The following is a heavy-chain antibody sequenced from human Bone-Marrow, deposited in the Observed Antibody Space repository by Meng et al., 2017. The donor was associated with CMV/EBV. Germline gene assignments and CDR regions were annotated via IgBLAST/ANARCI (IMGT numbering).Heavy chain of an antibody. J-gene: IGHJ5*02. D-gene: IGHD2-15*01. CDR2: INPNSGGT. CDR1: GYTFTGYY. CDR3: ARDVAIYCSGGSCYRGSYWFDP. V-gene: IGHV1-2*02. Sequence: ASVKVSCKASGYTFTGYYMHWVRQAPGQGLEWMGWINPNSGGTNYAQKFQGRVTMTRDTSISTAYMELSRLRSDDTAVYYCARDVAIYCSGGSCYRGSYWFDPWGQGTRVTGSS.